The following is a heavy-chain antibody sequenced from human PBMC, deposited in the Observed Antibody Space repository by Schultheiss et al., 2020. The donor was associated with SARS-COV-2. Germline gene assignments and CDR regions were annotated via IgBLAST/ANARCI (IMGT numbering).Heavy chain of an antibody. J-gene: IGHJ6*02. CDR2: ISTSSSYI. CDR1: GFTFGDYA. Sequence: GGSLRLSCTASGFTFGDYAMNWVRQAPGKGLEWVSSISTSSSYIYYADSVKGRFTISRDNAKNSLYLQMNSLRAEDTAVYYCARDHAIPGDYYYYGMDVWGQGTTVTVSS. V-gene: IGHV3-21*01. D-gene: IGHD2-21*01. CDR3: ARDHAIPGDYYYYGMDV.